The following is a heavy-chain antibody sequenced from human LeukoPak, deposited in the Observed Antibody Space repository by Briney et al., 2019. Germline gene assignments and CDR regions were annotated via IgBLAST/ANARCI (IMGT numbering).Heavy chain of an antibody. Sequence: SVKVSCKASGGTFSSYAISWVRQAPGQGLEWMGGIIPFFGTANYAQKFQGRVTITADESTSTAYMELSSLRSEDTAVYYCARASHIVVVPAATHYYYGMDVWGKGTTVTVSS. D-gene: IGHD2-2*01. CDR3: ARASHIVVVPAATHYYYGMDV. CDR1: GGTFSSYA. CDR2: IIPFFGTA. V-gene: IGHV1-69*01. J-gene: IGHJ6*04.